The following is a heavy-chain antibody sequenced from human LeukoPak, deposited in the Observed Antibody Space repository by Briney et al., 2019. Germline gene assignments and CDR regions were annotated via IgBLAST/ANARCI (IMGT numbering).Heavy chain of an antibody. Sequence: WPGGSLRLSCAASGFTFDDYGMSWVRQTPGKGLEWVSGINRNGGSTGYEDSVKGRFTISRDNSKNTLSLQMNSLRVEDTAIYYCTRSGYRHPYHFDSWGQGTLVTVSS. CDR3: TRSGYRHPYHFDS. CDR2: INRNGGST. D-gene: IGHD3-22*01. V-gene: IGHV3-20*04. CDR1: GFTFDDYG. J-gene: IGHJ4*02.